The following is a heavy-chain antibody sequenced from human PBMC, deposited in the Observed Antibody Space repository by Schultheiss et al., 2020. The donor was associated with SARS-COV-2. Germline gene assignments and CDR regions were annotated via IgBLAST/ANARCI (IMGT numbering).Heavy chain of an antibody. J-gene: IGHJ4*02. CDR1: GFTFNNYN. CDR2: ISSKSSYI. D-gene: IGHD3-10*01. V-gene: IGHV3-21*01. CDR3: ARDLSGKDDY. Sequence: SCAASGFTFNNYNMNWVRQAPGKGLEWVSSISSKSSYIYYADSVKGRFTISRDNAQKSLYLQINSLRADDTAVYFCARDLSGKDDYWGQGTLVTVSS.